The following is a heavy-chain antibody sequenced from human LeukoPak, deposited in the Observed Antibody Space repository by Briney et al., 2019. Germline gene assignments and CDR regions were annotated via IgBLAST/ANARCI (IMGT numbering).Heavy chain of an antibody. CDR3: ARGVLSRTTVTMFWGGYYYFDY. CDR1: GGTFSSYA. CDR2: IIPIFGTA. J-gene: IGHJ4*02. D-gene: IGHD4-17*01. V-gene: IGHV1-69*13. Sequence: SVKVTCKASGGTFSSYAISWVRQAPGQGLEWMGGIIPIFGTANYAQKFQGRVTITADESTSTAYMELSSLRSEDTAVYYCARGVLSRTTVTMFWGGYYYFDYWGQGTLVTVSS.